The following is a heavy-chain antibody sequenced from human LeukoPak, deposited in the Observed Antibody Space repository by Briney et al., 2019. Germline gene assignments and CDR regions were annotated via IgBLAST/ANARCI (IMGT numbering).Heavy chain of an antibody. D-gene: IGHD4-17*01. CDR3: ARVLATVTTGGMDV. V-gene: IGHV4-61*01. Sequence: KPSGTLSLTCTVSGGSVSRGSYHWSWMPQPPGKGLVWVGYIYYSGSTHYNPSPKSRVTISVDTSKNQFSLKLSSVTAADTAVYYCARVLATVTTGGMDVWGKGTTVTVSS. CDR2: IYYSGST. J-gene: IGHJ6*04. CDR1: GGSVSRGSYH.